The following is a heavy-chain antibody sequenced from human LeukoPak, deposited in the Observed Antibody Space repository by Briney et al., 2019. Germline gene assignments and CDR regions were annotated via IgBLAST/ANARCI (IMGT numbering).Heavy chain of an antibody. CDR3: ARAGAYDSSGYYFLPFDY. J-gene: IGHJ4*02. D-gene: IGHD3-22*01. CDR1: GGSISSGGYY. Sequence: SETLSLTCTVSGGSISSGGYYWSWLRQHPGKGLEWIGYIYYSGSTYYNPSLKSRVTISVDTSKNQFSLKLSSVTAADTAVYYCARAGAYDSSGYYFLPFDYWGQGTLVTVSS. V-gene: IGHV4-31*03. CDR2: IYYSGST.